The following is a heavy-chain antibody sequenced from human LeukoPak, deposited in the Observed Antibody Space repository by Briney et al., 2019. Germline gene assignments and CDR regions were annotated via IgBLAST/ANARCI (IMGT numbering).Heavy chain of an antibody. V-gene: IGHV1-18*01. J-gene: IGHJ4*02. CDR3: ARSIATTVVDY. CDR2: ISAYNGNK. CDR1: GYPFTSYG. Sequence: ASVKLSCKASGYPFTSYGISWGRQSPGQGLEWRGWISAYNGNKNYAQKLQGRVTMTTDTSTSKAYMELRSLRADDTAVYYCARSIATTVVDYWGQGTLVTVSS. D-gene: IGHD4-23*01.